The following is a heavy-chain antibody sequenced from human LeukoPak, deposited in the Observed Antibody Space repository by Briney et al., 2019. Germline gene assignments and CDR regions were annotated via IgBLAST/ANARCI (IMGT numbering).Heavy chain of an antibody. CDR1: GYTFTDYY. V-gene: IGHV1-2*02. Sequence: ASVTVSCKSSGYTFTDYYMHWVRPAPGQGLEWMGWINPNSGGTNFAQKFQGRVAMTRDTSISTAYMELGSLRSDDTAVDYCARAGWQLVPYFDSWGQGTLVTVSS. J-gene: IGHJ4*02. CDR3: ARAGWQLVPYFDS. CDR2: INPNSGGT. D-gene: IGHD6-6*01.